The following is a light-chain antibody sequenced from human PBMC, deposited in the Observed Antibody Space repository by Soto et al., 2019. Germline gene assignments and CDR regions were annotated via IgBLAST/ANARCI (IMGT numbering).Light chain of an antibody. V-gene: IGKV3-15*01. Sequence: EVVMTQSPATLSASPGERATLSCWASQSVSTNLAWYHQKPGQAPSLLIYDASTGSTGIPARFRGSGSGTEFTLTIRSLQSDEFAVYYCQQYDYWTPWTFGEGTKVEIK. J-gene: IGKJ1*01. CDR3: QQYDYWTPWT. CDR1: QSVSTN. CDR2: DAS.